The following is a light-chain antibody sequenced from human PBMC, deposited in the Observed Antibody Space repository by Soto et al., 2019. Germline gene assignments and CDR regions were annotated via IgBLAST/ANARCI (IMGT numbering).Light chain of an antibody. CDR1: SSDVGGYDF. J-gene: IGLJ1*01. CDR2: DVS. V-gene: IGLV2-11*01. Sequence: QSALTQPRSVSGSPGQSVTISCTGTSSDVGGYDFVSWFQHHPGKPPKLIMYDVSKRPSGVPDRFSGSKSGNTASLTISGLQAEDEADYYCCSYAGSYTFVFGTGTKVIVL. CDR3: CSYAGSYTFV.